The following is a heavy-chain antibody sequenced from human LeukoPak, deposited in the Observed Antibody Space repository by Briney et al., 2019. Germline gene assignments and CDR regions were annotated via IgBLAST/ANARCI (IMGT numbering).Heavy chain of an antibody. CDR1: GGSFSGYY. CDR3: ARHRGAVAGTSHFDY. Sequence: SETLSLTCAVYGGSFSGYYWSWIRQPPGKGLEWIGSIYYSGSTYYNPSLKSRVTISVDTSKNQFSLKLSSVTAADTAVYYCARHRGAVAGTSHFDYWGQGTLVTVFS. CDR2: IYYSGST. D-gene: IGHD6-19*01. J-gene: IGHJ4*02. V-gene: IGHV4-34*01.